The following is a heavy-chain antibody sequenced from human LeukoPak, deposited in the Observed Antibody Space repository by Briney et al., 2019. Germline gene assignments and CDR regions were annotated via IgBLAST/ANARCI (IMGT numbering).Heavy chain of an antibody. CDR1: GYTFTSYD. CDR2: MNPNSGNT. CDR3: ARGGIVVVPAAIVY. D-gene: IGHD2-2*01. V-gene: IGHV1-8*01. J-gene: IGHJ4*02. Sequence: ASVKVSCKASGYTFTSYDINWVRQATGQGLEWMGWMNPNSGNTGYAQKFQGRVTITRNTSISTAYMELSSLRSEDTAVYYCARGGIVVVPAAIVYWGQGTLVTVSS.